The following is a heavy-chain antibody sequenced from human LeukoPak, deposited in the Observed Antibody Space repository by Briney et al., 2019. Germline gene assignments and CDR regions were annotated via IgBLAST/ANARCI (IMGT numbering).Heavy chain of an antibody. CDR3: ARECSGGSCPPDAFDI. D-gene: IGHD2-15*01. CDR2: IIPIFGTA. Sequence: GASLKVSCKASGGTLSSYTMNWVRQAPGQGLEWMGGIIPIFGTANYAHKFQGRVTITADDSTRTAYMELSSLRSEDTAIYYCARECSGGSCPPDAFDIWGQGTMVTVSS. V-gene: IGHV1-69*01. CDR1: GGTLSSYT. J-gene: IGHJ3*02.